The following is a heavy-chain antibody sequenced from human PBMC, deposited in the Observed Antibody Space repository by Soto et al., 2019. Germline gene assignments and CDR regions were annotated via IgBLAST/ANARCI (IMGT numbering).Heavy chain of an antibody. CDR2: IWYDGSNK. Sequence: ESGGGVVQPGRSLRLSCAASGFTFSSYGMHWVRQAPGTGLEWVAVIWYDGSNKYYADSVKGRFTISRDNSKNTLYLQMNSLRAEDTAVYYCARDLGAYAVDYWGQGTLVTVSS. D-gene: IGHD2-21*01. J-gene: IGHJ4*02. V-gene: IGHV3-33*01. CDR1: GFTFSSYG. CDR3: ARDLGAYAVDY.